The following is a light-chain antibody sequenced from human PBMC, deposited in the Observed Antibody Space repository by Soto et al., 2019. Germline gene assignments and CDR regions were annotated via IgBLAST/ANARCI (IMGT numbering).Light chain of an antibody. V-gene: IGKV3-11*01. CDR3: QQRQHWPPIT. J-gene: IGKJ5*01. CDR2: DTS. Sequence: IVLTQSPATLSLSPGERATLSCRASQSVDKYLAWYQQKPGQAPRLLIYDTSNRATGIPARFSGSGSGTDFTLTISILEPEDFAIYFCQQRQHWPPITFGQGTRLEIK. CDR1: QSVDKY.